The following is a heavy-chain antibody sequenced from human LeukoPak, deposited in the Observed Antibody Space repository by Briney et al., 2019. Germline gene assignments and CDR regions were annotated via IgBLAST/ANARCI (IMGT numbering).Heavy chain of an antibody. Sequence: GGSLRLSCAASGFALSSHWMTWVRQVPGRGPEWVANVNRDGSETYYLDSVKGRFTISKDNAKNSLYLQMNSLRAEDTAVYYCASYAFDIWGQGTMVTVSS. CDR1: GFALSSHW. CDR3: ASYAFDI. J-gene: IGHJ3*02. V-gene: IGHV3-7*01. CDR2: VNRDGSET.